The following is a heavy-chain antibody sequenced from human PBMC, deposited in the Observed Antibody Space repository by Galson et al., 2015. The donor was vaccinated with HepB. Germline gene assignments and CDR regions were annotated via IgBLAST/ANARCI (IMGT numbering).Heavy chain of an antibody. J-gene: IGHJ6*02. D-gene: IGHD2-2*01. CDR1: GYTLTELS. V-gene: IGHV1-24*01. CDR2: FDPEDGET. CDR3: AREGSSVVVVPAATPRYYYYGMNV. Sequence: SVKVSCKVSGYTLTELSMHWVRQAPGKGLEWMGGFDPEDGETIYAQKLQGRVTMTTDTSTSTAYMELRSLRSDDTAVYYCAREGSSVVVVPAATPRYYYYGMNVWGQGTTVTVSS.